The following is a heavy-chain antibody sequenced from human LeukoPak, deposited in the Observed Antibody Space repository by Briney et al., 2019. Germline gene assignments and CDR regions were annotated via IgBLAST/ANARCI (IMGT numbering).Heavy chain of an antibody. CDR2: IKQDGSDK. CDR1: GFTFSAYW. V-gene: IGHV3-7*03. Sequence: GGSLRLSCAASGFTFSAYWMSWVRQAPGKGLEWVANIKQDGSDKYYVDSVKGRFTISRDNAKNALYLQMNSLRAEDTAVYYCARKTVVGSYFDYWGQGTPVTVSS. D-gene: IGHD4-23*01. CDR3: ARKTVVGSYFDY. J-gene: IGHJ4*02.